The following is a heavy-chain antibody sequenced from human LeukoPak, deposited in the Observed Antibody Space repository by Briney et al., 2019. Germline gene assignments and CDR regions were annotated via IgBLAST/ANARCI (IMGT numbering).Heavy chain of an antibody. D-gene: IGHD4-11*01. J-gene: IGHJ6*03. V-gene: IGHV4-34*01. CDR1: GGSFSGYY. Sequence: SETLSLTCAVYGGSFSGYYWSWIRQPPGKGLEWIGEINHSGSTNYNPSLKSRVTISVDTSKNQFSLKLSSVTAADTAVYYCARGRPISKRYYYYYYMDVWGKGTTVTVPS. CDR3: ARGRPISKRYYYYYYMDV. CDR2: INHSGST.